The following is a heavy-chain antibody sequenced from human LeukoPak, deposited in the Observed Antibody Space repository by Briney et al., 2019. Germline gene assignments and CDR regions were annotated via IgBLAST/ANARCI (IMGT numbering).Heavy chain of an antibody. CDR3: AKDGCTNGVCYTYYYYMDV. J-gene: IGHJ6*03. D-gene: IGHD2-8*01. CDR2: IRNDGSNK. V-gene: IGHV3-30*02. Sequence: PGGSLRLSCAASGFTFSSYGMHWVRQAPGKGLEWVAFIRNDGSNKYYADSVKGRFTISRDNSKNTLYLQMNSLRAEDTAVYYCAKDGCTNGVCYTYYYYMDVWGKGTTVTVSS. CDR1: GFTFSSYG.